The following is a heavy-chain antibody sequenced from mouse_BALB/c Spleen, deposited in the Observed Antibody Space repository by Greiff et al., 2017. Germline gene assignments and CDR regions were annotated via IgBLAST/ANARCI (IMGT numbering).Heavy chain of an antibody. CDR1: GYAFTNYL. CDR2: INPGSGGT. Sequence: VKLQESGAELVRPGTSVKVSCKASGYAFTNYLIEWVKQRPGQGLEWIGVINPGSGGTNYNEKFKGKATLTADKSSSTAYMQLSSLTSDDSAVYFCARSPNYYGSSSFDYWGQGTTLTVSS. J-gene: IGHJ2*01. D-gene: IGHD1-1*01. CDR3: ARSPNYYGSSSFDY. V-gene: IGHV1-54*01.